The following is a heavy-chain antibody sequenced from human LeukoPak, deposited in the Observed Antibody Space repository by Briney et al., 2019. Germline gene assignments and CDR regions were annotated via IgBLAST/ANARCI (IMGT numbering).Heavy chain of an antibody. J-gene: IGHJ6*02. CDR2: ISSSGYTI. CDR3: ARDRRGRGYYYGMDV. D-gene: IGHD3-10*01. Sequence: PGGSLRLSFAASGXTFSIHEINWVRQAPGKGLEWVSYISSSGYTIHYADSVKGRFTISRDNAKNSLYLQMSNLTAEDTAVYYCARDRRGRGYYYGMDVWGQGTTVTVSS. CDR1: GXTFSIHE. V-gene: IGHV3-48*03.